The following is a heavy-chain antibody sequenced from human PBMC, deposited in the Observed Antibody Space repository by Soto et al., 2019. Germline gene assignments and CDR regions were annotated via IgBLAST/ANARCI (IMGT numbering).Heavy chain of an antibody. CDR3: ARRGDYGDYFDY. D-gene: IGHD4-17*01. V-gene: IGHV4-59*01. J-gene: IGHJ4*02. CDR1: GGSISSYY. Sequence: SETLSLTCTVSGGSISSYYWSWIRQPPGKGLEWIGYIYYSGSTNYNPSLKSRVTISVDTSKNQFSLKLSSVTAADTAVYYCARRGDYGDYFDYWGQGTLVTVSS. CDR2: IYYSGST.